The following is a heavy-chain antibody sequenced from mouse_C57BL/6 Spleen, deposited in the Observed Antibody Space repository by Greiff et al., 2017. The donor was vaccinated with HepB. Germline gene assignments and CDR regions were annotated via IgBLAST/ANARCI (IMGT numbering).Heavy chain of an antibody. D-gene: IGHD2-3*01. Sequence: QVQLQQSGAELVRPGTSVKVSCKASGYAFTNYLIEWVKQRPGQGLEWIGVINPGSGGTNYNEKFKGKATLTADKSSSTAYMQLSSLTSEDSAVYFCARGGLLQWFDYWGQGTTLTVSS. V-gene: IGHV1-54*01. CDR1: GYAFTNYL. CDR2: INPGSGGT. J-gene: IGHJ2*01. CDR3: ARGGLLQWFDY.